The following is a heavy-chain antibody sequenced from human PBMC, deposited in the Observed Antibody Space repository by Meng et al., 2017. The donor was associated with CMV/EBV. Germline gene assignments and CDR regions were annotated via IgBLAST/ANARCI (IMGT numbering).Heavy chain of an antibody. CDR2: IYYSGST. D-gene: IGHD4-17*01. CDR3: ARGFRTATVTPPDY. V-gene: IGHV4-30-4*08. J-gene: IGHJ4*02. CDR1: GGSISSGDYY. Sequence: SCTVSGGSISSGDYYWSWIRQPPGKGLEWIGYIYYSGSTYYNPSLKSRVTISVDTSKNQFSLKLSSVTAADTAVYYCARGFRTATVTPPDYWGQGTLVTVSS.